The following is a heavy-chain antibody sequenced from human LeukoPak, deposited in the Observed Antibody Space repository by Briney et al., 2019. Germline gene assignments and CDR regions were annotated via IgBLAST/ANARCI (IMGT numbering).Heavy chain of an antibody. CDR3: ARVGTYYDILTGFDY. Sequence: SETLSLTCTVSGGSISSGDYYWGWIRQPPGKGLEWIGYIYYSGSTYYNPSLKSRVTISVDTSKNQFSLKLSSVTAADTAVYYCARVGTYYDILTGFDYWGQGTLVTVSS. J-gene: IGHJ4*02. CDR2: IYYSGST. CDR1: GGSISSGDYY. V-gene: IGHV4-30-4*01. D-gene: IGHD3-9*01.